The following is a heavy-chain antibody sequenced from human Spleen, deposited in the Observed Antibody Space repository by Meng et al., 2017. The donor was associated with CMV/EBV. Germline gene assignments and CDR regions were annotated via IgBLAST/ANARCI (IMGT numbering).Heavy chain of an antibody. Sequence: GGSLRLSCAASGFTVSSNYMSWVRQAPGKGLEWVSVIYSGGSTYYADSVKGRFTISRDNSKNTLCLQMNSLRAEDTAVYYCARGDPTVGYGYFFDSWGLGTLVTVSS. J-gene: IGHJ4*02. V-gene: IGHV3-53*01. CDR1: GFTVSSNY. CDR3: ARGDPTVGYGYFFDS. CDR2: IYSGGST. D-gene: IGHD4-23*01.